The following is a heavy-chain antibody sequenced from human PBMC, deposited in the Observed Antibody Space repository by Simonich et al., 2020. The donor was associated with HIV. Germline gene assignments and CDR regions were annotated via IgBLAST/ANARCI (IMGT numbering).Heavy chain of an antibody. V-gene: IGHV4-59*10. Sequence: QVQLQQWGAGLLKPSETLSLTCAVYGGSFSGYYWSWIRQPPGKGLGWIGRIYPTGSTNYIPSLKIRVTISVDKAKNQFSLKLTSVTAADTAVYYCARDQWETTGDFDIWGQGTLVTVSS. CDR2: IYPTGST. CDR1: GGSFSGYY. CDR3: ARDQWETTGDFDI. J-gene: IGHJ3*02. D-gene: IGHD1-26*01.